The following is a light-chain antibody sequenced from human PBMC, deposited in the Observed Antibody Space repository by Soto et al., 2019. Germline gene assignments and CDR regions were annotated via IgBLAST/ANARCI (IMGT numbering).Light chain of an antibody. CDR1: QSVKNDY. CDR3: QHYDCSPRT. CDR2: GIF. J-gene: IGKJ2*01. V-gene: IGKV3-20*01. Sequence: ETVLPQFPATVSLSPGERATLYCSTCQSVKNDYLAWYKQKPGQAPRLLVYGIFNRATGVPARFSGSGSVTDFTLTISGLEPEDSAVYYGQHYDCSPRTFGQGTKVEIK.